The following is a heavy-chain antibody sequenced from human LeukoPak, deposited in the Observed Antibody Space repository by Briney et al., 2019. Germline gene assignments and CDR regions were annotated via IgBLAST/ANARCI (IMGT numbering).Heavy chain of an antibody. V-gene: IGHV4-59*11. CDR1: GRSISSHY. CDR3: ARGYCSSTSCYLNRFDP. D-gene: IGHD2-2*01. J-gene: IGHJ5*02. Sequence: SETLSLTCTVSGRSISSHYWSWIRQPPGKGLEWIGYIHYSGSTNYNPSLKSRVTISVDTSKNQFSLKLSSVTSADTAVYYCARGYCSSTSCYLNRFDPWGQGTLVTVSS. CDR2: IHYSGST.